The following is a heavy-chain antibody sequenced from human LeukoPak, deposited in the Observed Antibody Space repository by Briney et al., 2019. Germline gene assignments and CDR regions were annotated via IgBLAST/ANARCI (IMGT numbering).Heavy chain of an antibody. J-gene: IGHJ3*02. CDR1: GYTFTGYY. V-gene: IGHV1-2*02. Sequence: GASVKVSCKASGYTFTGYYMHWVRQAPGQGLEWMGWINPNSGGTNYAQKFQGRVTMTRDTSICTAYMELSRLRSDDTAVYYCAKRIAVAGYDAFDIWGQGTMVTVSS. CDR3: AKRIAVAGYDAFDI. CDR2: INPNSGGT. D-gene: IGHD6-19*01.